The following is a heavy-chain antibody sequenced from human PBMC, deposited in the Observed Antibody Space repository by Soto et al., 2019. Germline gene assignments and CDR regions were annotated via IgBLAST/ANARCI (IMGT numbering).Heavy chain of an antibody. Sequence: QVQLQESGPGLVKPSGTLSLTCAVSSGSIDTTNWWSWVRQPPGKGLEWIGEIFHSGNTYYNPSLASRVTISVDTSKNQFSLNLRSLTAADKAVYYCARRTWGMDVWGQGTTVTVSS. CDR3: ARRTWGMDV. CDR1: SGSIDTTNW. CDR2: IFHSGNT. D-gene: IGHD2-8*01. J-gene: IGHJ6*02. V-gene: IGHV4-4*02.